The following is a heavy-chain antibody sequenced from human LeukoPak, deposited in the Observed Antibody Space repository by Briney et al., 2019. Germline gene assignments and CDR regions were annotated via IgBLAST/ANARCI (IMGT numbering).Heavy chain of an antibody. D-gene: IGHD6-19*01. CDR1: GGSFSGYY. Sequence: SETLSLTCAVYGGSFSGYYWSWIRQPPGKGLEWIGEINHSGSTNYNPSLKSRVTISVDTSKTQFSLKLSSVAAADTAVYYCARAARYSSGWSLVYGMDVWGKGTTVTVSS. J-gene: IGHJ6*04. V-gene: IGHV4-34*01. CDR2: INHSGST. CDR3: ARAARYSSGWSLVYGMDV.